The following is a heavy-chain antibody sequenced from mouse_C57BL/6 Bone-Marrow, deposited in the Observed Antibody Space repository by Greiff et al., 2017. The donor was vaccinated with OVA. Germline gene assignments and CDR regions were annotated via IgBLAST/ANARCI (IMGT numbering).Heavy chain of an antibody. CDR3: ARLTNGSSYGKYFDV. D-gene: IGHD1-1*01. CDR1: GFSLTSYG. V-gene: IGHV2-2*01. Sequence: VMLVESGPGLVQPSQRLSITCTVSGFSLTSYGVHWVRQSPGKGLEWLGVIWSGGSTDYNAAFISRLSISKDNSKSQVFFKMNSLQADDTAIYYCARLTNGSSYGKYFDVWGTGTTVTVSS. J-gene: IGHJ1*03. CDR2: IWSGGST.